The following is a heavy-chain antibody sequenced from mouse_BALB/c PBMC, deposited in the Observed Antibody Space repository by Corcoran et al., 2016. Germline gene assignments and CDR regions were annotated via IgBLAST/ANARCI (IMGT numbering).Heavy chain of an antibody. D-gene: IGHD1-1*01. J-gene: IGHJ2*01. CDR3: ARRDYYGSSPFDY. CDR1: GYTFTDYH. V-gene: IGHV1-18*01. Sequence: EVLLQQSGPELVKPGASVKIPCKASGYTFTDYHMDWVKQSHGKSLEWIGDINPNNGGTIYNQKFKGKATLTVDKSSSTAYMELHILTSEDTAVYFCARRDYYGSSPFDYWCQGTTLTVSS. CDR2: INPNNGGT.